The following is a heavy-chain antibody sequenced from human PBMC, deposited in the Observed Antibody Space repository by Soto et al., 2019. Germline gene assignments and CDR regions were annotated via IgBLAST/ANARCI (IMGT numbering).Heavy chain of an antibody. CDR1: GFTFSSYA. CDR3: AKDSTAPYSSGWFDY. V-gene: IGHV3-23*01. J-gene: IGHJ4*02. CDR2: ISGSGGST. Sequence: GGSLRLSCAASGFTFSSYAMSWVRQAPGKGLEWVSAISGSGGSTYYADSVKGRFTISRDNSKNTLYLQMNSLRAEDTAVYYCAKDSTAPYSSGWFDYWGQGTLVTVSS. D-gene: IGHD6-19*01.